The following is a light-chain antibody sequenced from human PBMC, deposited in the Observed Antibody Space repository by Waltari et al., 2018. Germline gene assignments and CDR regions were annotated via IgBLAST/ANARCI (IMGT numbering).Light chain of an antibody. J-gene: IGKJ1*01. Sequence: EIHMTQSPSSVSASVGDRASIPCRASQDISTSLAWYQQKSGKAPSLLIYGASTLQSGVPSRFSGGGTGTDVTLTINNLHPEDFATYFCQQGDTSPPTFGPGTKVELK. CDR1: QDISTS. CDR3: QQGDTSPPT. V-gene: IGKV1-12*01. CDR2: GAS.